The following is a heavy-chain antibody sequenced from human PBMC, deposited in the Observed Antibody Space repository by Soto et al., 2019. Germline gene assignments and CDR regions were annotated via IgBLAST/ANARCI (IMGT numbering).Heavy chain of an antibody. Sequence: GGSLRLSCAAPGFTFGSYWMPWVRQPPGKGLVWVSRINSDGSSTSYADSVKGRFPISRDNARTPLYLQMTGLRAKDTAVYSWAGGLPDCFDLWGQGTLVTVPS. CDR2: INSDGSST. J-gene: IGHJ5*02. D-gene: IGHD3-16*01. V-gene: IGHV3-74*01. CDR3: AGGLPDCFDL. CDR1: GFTFGSYW.